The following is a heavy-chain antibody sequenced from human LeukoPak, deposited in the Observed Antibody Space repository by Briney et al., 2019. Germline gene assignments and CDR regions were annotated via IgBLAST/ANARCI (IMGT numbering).Heavy chain of an antibody. CDR1: GGTFSSYA. V-gene: IGHV1-18*01. CDR3: ARDQGSGWYVADY. CDR2: ISAYNGNT. D-gene: IGHD6-19*01. Sequence: ASVKVSCKASGGTFSSYAISWVRQAPGQGLEWMGWISAYNGNTNYAQKLQGRVTMTTDTSTSTAYMELRSLRSDDTAVYHCARDQGSGWYVADYWGQGTLVTVSS. J-gene: IGHJ4*02.